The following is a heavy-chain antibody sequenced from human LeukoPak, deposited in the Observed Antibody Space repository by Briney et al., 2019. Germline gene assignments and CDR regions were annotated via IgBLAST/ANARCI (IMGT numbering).Heavy chain of an antibody. J-gene: IGHJ4*02. CDR3: ARPLEGSGFDY. Sequence: PGGSLRLSCAASGFTFSSYGMHWVRQAPGKGLEWVAVISYDGSNKYYADSVKGRFTISRDNSKNTLYLQMNSLRAEDTAVYYCARPLEGSGFDYWGQGTLVTVSA. D-gene: IGHD2-15*01. V-gene: IGHV3-30*03. CDR2: ISYDGSNK. CDR1: GFTFSSYG.